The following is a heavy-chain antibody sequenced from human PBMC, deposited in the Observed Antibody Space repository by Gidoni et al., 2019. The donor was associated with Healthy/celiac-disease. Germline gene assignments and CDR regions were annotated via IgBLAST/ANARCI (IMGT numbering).Heavy chain of an antibody. CDR3: ARVPCSGGSCYVFDY. Sequence: QVQLVESGGGVVQPGRSLRLCCAASGFTFSSYAMHWVRQAPGKGLEWVAVISYDGSNKYYAASVKGRFTISRDNSKNTLYLQMNSLRAEDTAVYYCARVPCSGGSCYVFDYWGQGTLVTVSS. CDR2: ISYDGSNK. J-gene: IGHJ4*02. D-gene: IGHD2-15*01. V-gene: IGHV3-30*04. CDR1: GFTFSSYA.